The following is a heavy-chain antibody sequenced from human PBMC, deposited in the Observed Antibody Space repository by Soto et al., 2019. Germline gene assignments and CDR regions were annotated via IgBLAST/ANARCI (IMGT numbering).Heavy chain of an antibody. CDR2: ISAYNGNT. D-gene: IGHD6-19*01. V-gene: IGHV1-18*01. Sequence: ASVKVSCKASGYTFTSYGISWVRQAPGQGLEWMGWISAYNGNTNYAQKLQGRVTMTTDTSTSTAYMELRSLRSDDTAVYYCLVAGRVDYYYGMDVWGQGTTVTVSS. J-gene: IGHJ6*02. CDR3: LVAGRVDYYYGMDV. CDR1: GYTFTSYG.